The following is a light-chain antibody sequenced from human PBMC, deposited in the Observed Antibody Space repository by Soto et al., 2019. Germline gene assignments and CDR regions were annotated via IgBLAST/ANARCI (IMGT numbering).Light chain of an antibody. Sequence: AIRMTQSPSSLSASAGDRVTITCRASQGISTYLAWYQQKPGKAPNLLIYAASTLQSGVPSRFSGSGSGTDFTLTIGSLQPEDIATYYCQQYYSYPPVTFGGGTKVEIK. CDR2: AAS. CDR1: QGISTY. CDR3: QQYYSYPPVT. V-gene: IGKV1-8*01. J-gene: IGKJ4*01.